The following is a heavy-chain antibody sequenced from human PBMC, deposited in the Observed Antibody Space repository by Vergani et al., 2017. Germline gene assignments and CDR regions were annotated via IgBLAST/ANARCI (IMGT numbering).Heavy chain of an antibody. CDR3: ARVMYRDEASTGYRLEGMDI. V-gene: IGHV4-59*13. CDR2: IYSTGRT. Sequence: QVQLEESGPGLVKPSETLSFTCTVSGGSFNTYYWSWIRQSPGKGLEWIGYIYSTGRTNYNPSLNSRVIMSVDTSKNQFSLKLRSVNAADTAVYFCARVMYRDEASTGYRLEGMDIWGQGTTETISS. D-gene: IGHD3-9*01. CDR1: GGSFNTYY. J-gene: IGHJ6*02.